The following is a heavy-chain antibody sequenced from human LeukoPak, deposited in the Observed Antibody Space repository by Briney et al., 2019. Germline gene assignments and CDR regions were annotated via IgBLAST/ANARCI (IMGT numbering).Heavy chain of an antibody. D-gene: IGHD6-13*01. CDR1: GFNFSSYW. CDR2: IKLDGSEK. CDR3: ARDSPHSSSFAYDY. J-gene: IGHJ4*02. V-gene: IGHV3-7*01. Sequence: GGSLRLSCAASGFNFSSYWMSWVRQAPGKGLEWVANIKLDGSEKYYVDSVKGRFTISRDNAKNSLYLQMWSLRAEDTAMYYCARDSPHSSSFAYDYWGQGTLVTVSS.